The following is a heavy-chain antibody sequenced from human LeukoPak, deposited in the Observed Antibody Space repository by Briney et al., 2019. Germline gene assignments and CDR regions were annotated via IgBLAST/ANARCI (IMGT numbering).Heavy chain of an antibody. D-gene: IGHD2-2*01. J-gene: IGHJ5*02. CDR2: INHSGST. CDR1: GGSFSGYY. Sequence: SETLSLTCAVYGGSFSGYYWSWIRQPPGKGLEWIGEINHSGSTNYNPSLKSRVTMSVDTSKNQFSLKLSSVTAADTAVYYCARMAHREIVVVPAAIWDRYNWFDPWGQGTLVTVSS. CDR3: ARMAHREIVVVPAAIWDRYNWFDP. V-gene: IGHV4-34*01.